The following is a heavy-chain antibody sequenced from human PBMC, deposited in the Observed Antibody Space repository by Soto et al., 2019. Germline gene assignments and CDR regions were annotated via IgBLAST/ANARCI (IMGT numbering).Heavy chain of an antibody. D-gene: IGHD6-13*01. CDR3: NRQYSSSWYVRYYFDY. V-gene: IGHV3-15*01. CDR2: NKSKSDGETT. J-gene: IGHJ4*02. CDR1: GFTFSNAW. Sequence: GGSLRLSCAASGFTFSNAWMSWVRQAPGKGLEWVGRNKSKSDGETTDYAATVKGRFTISRDESTNTLYLQMNSLKTEDTAVYYCNRQYSSSWYVRYYFDYWGQGTLVTVSS.